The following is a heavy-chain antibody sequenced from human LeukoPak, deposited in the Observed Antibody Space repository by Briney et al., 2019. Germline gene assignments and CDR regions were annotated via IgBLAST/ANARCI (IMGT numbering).Heavy chain of an antibody. D-gene: IGHD3-10*01. CDR2: IKSKTDGGTT. V-gene: IGHV3-15*01. CDR1: GLTFSNAW. CDR3: TLGDPYGSGSYFDY. Sequence: PGGSLRLSCAASGLTFSNAWMSWVRQAPGKGLEWVGRIKSKTDGGTTDYAAPVKGRFTISRDDSKNTLYLQMNSLKTEDTAVYYCTLGDPYGSGSYFDYWGQGTLVTVSS. J-gene: IGHJ4*02.